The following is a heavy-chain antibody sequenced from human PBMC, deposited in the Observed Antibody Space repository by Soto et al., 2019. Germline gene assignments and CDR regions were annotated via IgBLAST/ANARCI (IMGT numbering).Heavy chain of an antibody. CDR2: INPSGGST. V-gene: IGHV1-46*01. J-gene: IGHJ6*02. CDR1: GYTFTSYY. CDR3: ARAQRGCGGDCYPHYYYYYGMDV. D-gene: IGHD2-21*02. Sequence: ASVKVSCKASGYTFTSYYMHWVRQAPGQGLEWMGIINPSGGSTSYAQKFQGRVTMTRDTSTSTVYMELSSLRSEDTAVYYCARAQRGCGGDCYPHYYYYYGMDVWGQGTTVTVSS.